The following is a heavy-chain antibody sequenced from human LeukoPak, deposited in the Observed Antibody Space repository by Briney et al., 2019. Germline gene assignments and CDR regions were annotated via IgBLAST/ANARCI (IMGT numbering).Heavy chain of an antibody. CDR2: INHSGST. V-gene: IGHV4-34*01. Sequence: SETLSLTCAVYGGSFSGYSWSWIRQPPGKGLEWIGEINHSGSTNYNASLKSRVTVSVDSSKNQFSLRLSSVTAADTAVYYCAPRGDIEHSYGYGKWFDPWGQGTRVTVYS. D-gene: IGHD5-18*01. CDR3: APRGDIEHSYGYGKWFDP. J-gene: IGHJ5*02. CDR1: GGSFSGYS.